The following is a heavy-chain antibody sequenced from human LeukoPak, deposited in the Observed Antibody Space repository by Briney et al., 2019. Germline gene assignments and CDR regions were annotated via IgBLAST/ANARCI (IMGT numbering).Heavy chain of an antibody. D-gene: IGHD6-13*01. J-gene: IGHJ5*02. CDR3: ARRDGGYSSSWSQYNWFDP. Sequence: NPSETLSLTCTVSGGSISSSSYYWGWIRQPPGKGLEWIGSIYYSGSTYYNPSLKSRVTISLDTSKNQFSLKLSSVTAADTAVYYCARRDGGYSSSWSQYNWFDPWGQGTLVTVSS. CDR1: GGSISSSSYY. CDR2: IYYSGST. V-gene: IGHV4-39*01.